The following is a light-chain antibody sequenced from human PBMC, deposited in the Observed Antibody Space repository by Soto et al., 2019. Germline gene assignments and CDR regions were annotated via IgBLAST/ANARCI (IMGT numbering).Light chain of an antibody. CDR1: QSVSSN. Sequence: EIVMTQSPATLSVSPGERATLSCRASQSVSSNLAWYQQKPGQAPRLLLYGASTRATGIPARVSGSGSGTEFTLTISGLQSEDFAVYYCQQYNNWSTFGQGTKVE. CDR2: GAS. J-gene: IGKJ1*01. V-gene: IGKV3-15*01. CDR3: QQYNNWST.